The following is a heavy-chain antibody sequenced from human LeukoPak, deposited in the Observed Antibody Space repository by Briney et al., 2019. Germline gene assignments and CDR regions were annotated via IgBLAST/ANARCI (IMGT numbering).Heavy chain of an antibody. CDR1: GFTFSSYW. V-gene: IGHV3-7*01. D-gene: IGHD3-3*01. Sequence: PGGSLRLSCAASGFTFSSYWTSWVRQAPGRGLEWVANIKQDGSEKYYVDSVKGRFTISRDNAKNSLYLQMNSLRAEDTAVYYCARANRITIFGVVISWFDYWGQGTLVTVSS. CDR2: IKQDGSEK. J-gene: IGHJ4*02. CDR3: ARANRITIFGVVISWFDY.